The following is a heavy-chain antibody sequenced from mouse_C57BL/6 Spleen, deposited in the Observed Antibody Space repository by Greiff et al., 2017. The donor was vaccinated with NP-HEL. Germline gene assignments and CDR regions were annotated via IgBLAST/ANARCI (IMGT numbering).Heavy chain of an antibody. D-gene: IGHD1-1*02. V-gene: IGHV5-4*01. J-gene: IGHJ2*01. CDR2: ISDGGSYT. Sequence: EVQRVESGGGLVKPGGSLKLSCAASGFTFSSYAMSWVRQTPEKRLEWVATISDGGSYTYYPDNVKGRFTISRDNAKNSLYLQMSHLKSEDTAMYYCARDRGGIYFDYWGQGTTLTVSS. CDR1: GFTFSSYA. CDR3: ARDRGGIYFDY.